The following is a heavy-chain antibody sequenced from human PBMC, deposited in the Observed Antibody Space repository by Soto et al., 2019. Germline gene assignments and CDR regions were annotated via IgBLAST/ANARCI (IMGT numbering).Heavy chain of an antibody. Sequence: QVQLQESGPGLVKPSQTLSLTCTVSGGSISSGDYYWSWIRQPPGKGLEWIGYIHYSGSTYYNPSLKGRVSISVDTYRNQLSLKLSSVTAADTAVYYRASDGGDYESSAYEVDYWGQGTLVTVSS. V-gene: IGHV4-30-4*01. CDR2: IHYSGST. CDR3: ASDGGDYESSAYEVDY. CDR1: GGSISSGDYY. D-gene: IGHD3-22*01. J-gene: IGHJ4*02.